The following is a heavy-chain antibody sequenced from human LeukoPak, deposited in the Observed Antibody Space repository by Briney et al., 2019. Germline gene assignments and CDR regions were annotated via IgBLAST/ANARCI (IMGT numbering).Heavy chain of an antibody. J-gene: IGHJ4*02. CDR3: AKSRRAASGLFDY. Sequence: PGGSLRLSCAASGFTVSDDYMSWVRQAPGKGLEWVSVIYVGGDTYYTDSVKGRLTISRDNSNNTLYPQMNSLRAEDTAVYYCAKSRRAASGLFDYWGQGTLVTVSS. CDR2: IYVGGDT. V-gene: IGHV3-53*01. D-gene: IGHD6-13*01. CDR1: GFTVSDDY.